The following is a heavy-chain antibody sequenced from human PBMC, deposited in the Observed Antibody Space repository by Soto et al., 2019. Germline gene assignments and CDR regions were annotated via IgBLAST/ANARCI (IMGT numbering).Heavy chain of an antibody. J-gene: IGHJ3*02. CDR2: ISSRSSYI. D-gene: IGHD6-19*01. V-gene: IGHV3-21*01. Sequence: PGGSLRLSCAASGFTFSSYSMNWVRQAPGKGLEWVSSISSRSSYIYYADSVKGRFTISRDNAKNSLYLQMNSLRAEDTAVYYCARDTSVAGTPDAFDIWGQGTMVTVSS. CDR3: ARDTSVAGTPDAFDI. CDR1: GFTFSSYS.